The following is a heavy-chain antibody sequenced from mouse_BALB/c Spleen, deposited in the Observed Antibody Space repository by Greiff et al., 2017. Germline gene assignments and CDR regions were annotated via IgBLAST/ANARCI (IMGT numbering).Heavy chain of an antibody. CDR1: GYTFTDYA. J-gene: IGHJ2*01. D-gene: IGHD2-1*01. Sequence: VQLQESGAELVRPGVSVKISCKGSGYTFTDYAMHWVKQSHAKSLEWIGVISTYYGDASYNQKFKGKATMTVDKSSSTAYMELARLTSEDSAIYYCARYGNYDYLDDWGQGTTLTVSS. CDR3: ARYGNYDYLDD. CDR2: ISTYYGDA. V-gene: IGHV1S137*01.